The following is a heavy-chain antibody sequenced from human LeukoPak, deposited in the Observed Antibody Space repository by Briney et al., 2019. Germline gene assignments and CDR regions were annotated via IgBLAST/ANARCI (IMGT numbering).Heavy chain of an antibody. CDR3: AKVTSYDSSGYPGFGAFDI. D-gene: IGHD3-22*01. J-gene: IGHJ3*02. Sequence: GGSLRLSCAASGFTFSSYGMHWVRQAPGKGLEWVAVISYDGSNKYYADSVKGRFTISRDNSKNTLYLQMNSLRAEDTAVYYCAKVTSYDSSGYPGFGAFDIWGQGTMVTVSS. V-gene: IGHV3-30*18. CDR2: ISYDGSNK. CDR1: GFTFSSYG.